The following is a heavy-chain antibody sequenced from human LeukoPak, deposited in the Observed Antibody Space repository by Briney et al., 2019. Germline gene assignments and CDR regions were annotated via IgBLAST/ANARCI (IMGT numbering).Heavy chain of an antibody. V-gene: IGHV4-39*07. CDR1: GGSISSGSYY. CDR3: ARGSYSYGNAFDY. J-gene: IGHJ4*02. D-gene: IGHD5-18*01. CDR2: MHYSGST. Sequence: SETLSLTCNVSGGSISSGSYYWGWIRQPPGKGLEWIGSMHYSGSTYYNPSLKSRVTMSVDTSKNQFSLNLNSVTAADTAVYFCARGSYSYGNAFDYWGQGTLVTVSS.